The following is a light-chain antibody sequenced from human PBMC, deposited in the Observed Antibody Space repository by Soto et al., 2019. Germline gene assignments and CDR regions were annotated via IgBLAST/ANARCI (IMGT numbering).Light chain of an antibody. CDR1: QTIPRNF. Sequence: EIVLTQSPDTLSFSPGEKATLSCRASQTIPRNFLAWFQQKPGQAPRLLIYGSSNRPSGIPDRFSGGGSRTDFTLTISRLEPEDFAVYYCHQYGSAPWTFGQGTKVDIK. V-gene: IGKV3-20*01. J-gene: IGKJ1*01. CDR2: GSS. CDR3: HQYGSAPWT.